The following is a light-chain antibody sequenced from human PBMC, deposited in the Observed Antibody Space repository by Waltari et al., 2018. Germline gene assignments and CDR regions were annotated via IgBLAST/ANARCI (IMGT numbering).Light chain of an antibody. J-gene: IGKJ1*01. Sequence: EILLTQSPGTLSLSPGERATLSCRASQSVGRSLTWYQQKPGQAPRLLIYGASSRATGIPDRFSGSGSETDFTLTISRLEPKDFALYYCQHYVRLPVTFGQGTKVDIK. CDR2: GAS. CDR1: QSVGRS. CDR3: QHYVRLPVT. V-gene: IGKV3-20*01.